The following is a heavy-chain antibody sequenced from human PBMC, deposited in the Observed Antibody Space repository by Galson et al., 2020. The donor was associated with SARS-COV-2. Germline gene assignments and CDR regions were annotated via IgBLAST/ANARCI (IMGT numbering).Heavy chain of an antibody. CDR3: AKERGGMGLLEWAS. D-gene: IGHD3-3*01. CDR1: AFSTGSAYY. V-gene: IGHV4-38-2*02. J-gene: IGHJ5*02. CDR2: IHRSGHT. Sequence: SETLSLTCVVSAFSTGSAYYWGWIRQTPGKGLEWIGCIHRSGHTYYSTSLASRVTTVMDTSKNPISLKLTTVTAADTAVYFCAKERGGMGLLEWASWGQGTLVTASS.